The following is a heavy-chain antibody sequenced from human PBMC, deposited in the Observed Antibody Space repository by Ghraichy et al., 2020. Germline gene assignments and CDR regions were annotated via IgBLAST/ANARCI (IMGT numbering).Heavy chain of an antibody. V-gene: IGHV3-7*01. J-gene: IGHJ4*02. Sequence: LSLTCTASGFSLSSNYWMSWVRQAPGKGLEWVANIKQDGSEKYYVDSVKGRFTISRDNNKNSLYLQMNSLRAEDTAIYYCAREAVAVPGGDYWGQGTLVTVSS. CDR3: AREAVAVPGGDY. CDR1: GFSLSSNYW. CDR2: IKQDGSEK. D-gene: IGHD6-19*01.